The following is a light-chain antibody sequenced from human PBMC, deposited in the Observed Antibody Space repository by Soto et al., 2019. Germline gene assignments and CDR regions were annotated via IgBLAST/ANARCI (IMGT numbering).Light chain of an antibody. V-gene: IGKV1-39*01. CDR3: QQSYSTPT. CDR1: QSISKY. CDR2: GAT. J-gene: IGKJ2*01. Sequence: DIPMTQPPSSLSASVGDRVTITCRASQSISKYLHWYQQKPGKAPKVLIYGATTLQSGVPSRFSGSGSGTEFTLSISSLQPEDFATYYCQQSYSTPTFGQGTKLEIK.